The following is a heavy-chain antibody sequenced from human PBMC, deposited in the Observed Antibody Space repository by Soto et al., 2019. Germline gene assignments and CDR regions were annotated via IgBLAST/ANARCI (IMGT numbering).Heavy chain of an antibody. D-gene: IGHD3-22*01. J-gene: IGHJ4*02. Sequence: PSETLSLTCTVSGGSISSYYWSWIRQPPGKGLEWIGYIYYSGSTNYNPSLKSRVTISVDTSKNQFSLKLSSVTAADTAVYYCARQFSRVVVAEKPHFDYWGQGTLVTVSS. CDR1: GGSISSYY. CDR2: IYYSGST. V-gene: IGHV4-59*08. CDR3: ARQFSRVVVAEKPHFDY.